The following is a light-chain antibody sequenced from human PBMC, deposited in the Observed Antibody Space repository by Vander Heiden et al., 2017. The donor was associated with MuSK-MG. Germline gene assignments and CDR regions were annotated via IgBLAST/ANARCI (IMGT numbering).Light chain of an antibody. Sequence: DIKMTQSPSSLSASVGDRGTITCRPSQGSSNYLAWYQQKPGKVPKLLIYAASTLQSGVPSRFSGSGSGTDFTLTISSLQPEDVATYYCQKYSSAPGTFGQGTKLEIK. CDR2: AAS. V-gene: IGKV1-27*01. CDR3: QKYSSAPGT. CDR1: QGSSNY. J-gene: IGKJ2*01.